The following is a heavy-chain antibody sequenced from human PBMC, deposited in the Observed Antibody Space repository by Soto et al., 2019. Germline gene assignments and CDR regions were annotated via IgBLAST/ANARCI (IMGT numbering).Heavy chain of an antibody. CDR2: IYYRGNT. D-gene: IGHD3-9*01. V-gene: IGHV4-39*01. CDR1: GDSINSDNYY. Sequence: SETLSLTCSVSGDSINSDNYYWGWIRQPPGKGLEWIGSIYYRGNTYYNPSLKTRVTISLDKSKSQFSLKLNSVTAADSSVYFCARLEGLATISYYFDYWGQGTLVTVSS. J-gene: IGHJ4*02. CDR3: ARLEGLATISYYFDY.